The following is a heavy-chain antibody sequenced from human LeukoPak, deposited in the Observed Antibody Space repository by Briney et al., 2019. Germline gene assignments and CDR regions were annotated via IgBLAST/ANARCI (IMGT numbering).Heavy chain of an antibody. CDR3: AKGGYDYVEIGYFDY. J-gene: IGHJ4*02. D-gene: IGHD5-12*01. Sequence: GGSLRLSCAASGFRFSNYAMNWVRQASGKGLEWVSLIIGSSGSTFYADSVKGRFTISRDISKNTLYLQMNSLRDEDTAVYYCAKGGYDYVEIGYFDYWGQGSLVTVSS. CDR2: IIGSSGST. V-gene: IGHV3-23*01. CDR1: GFRFSNYA.